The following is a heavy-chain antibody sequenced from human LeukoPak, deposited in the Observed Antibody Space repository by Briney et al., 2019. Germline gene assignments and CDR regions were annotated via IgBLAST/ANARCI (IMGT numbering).Heavy chain of an antibody. CDR3: ARHVPAGDSSGYYYVHFDY. Sequence: PSETLSLTCTVSGGSISSSSYYWGWIRQPPGKWLEWIGSIYYSGSTYYNPSLKSQVTISVDTSKNQFSLKLSSVTAADTAVYYCARHVPAGDSSGYYYVHFDYWGQGTLVTVSS. V-gene: IGHV4-39*01. D-gene: IGHD3-22*01. J-gene: IGHJ4*02. CDR2: IYYSGST. CDR1: GGSISSSSYY.